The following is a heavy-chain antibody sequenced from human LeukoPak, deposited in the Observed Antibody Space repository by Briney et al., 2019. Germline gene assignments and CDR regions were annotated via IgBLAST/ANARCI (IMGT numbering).Heavy chain of an antibody. V-gene: IGHV4-59*01. CDR1: GGSISSYY. J-gene: IGHJ4*02. Sequence: SETLSLTCTVSGGSISSYYWSWIRQPPGKGLEWIGYIYYSGSTNYNPSLKSRVTISVDTSKNQFSLKLSSVTAADTAVYYCARDPTYRYWGQGALVTVSS. CDR3: ARDPTYRY. CDR2: IYYSGST.